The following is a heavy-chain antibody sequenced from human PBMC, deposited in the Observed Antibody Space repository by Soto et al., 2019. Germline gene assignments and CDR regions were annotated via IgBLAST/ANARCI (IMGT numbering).Heavy chain of an antibody. CDR2: MHASGGT. CDR3: AAIVVRATRHSDVDH. J-gene: IGHJ4*02. D-gene: IGHD2-21*01. V-gene: IGHV4-39*01. CDR1: GAPISSNDYF. Sequence: KPSETLSLTXSVSGAPISSNDYFWAWIRQPPGRGLEFIASMHASGGTYHASSLKSRATMSLDTSKDQFSLKLQSVTAADTGTYYCAAIVVRATRHSDVDHWGQGTLVTVSS.